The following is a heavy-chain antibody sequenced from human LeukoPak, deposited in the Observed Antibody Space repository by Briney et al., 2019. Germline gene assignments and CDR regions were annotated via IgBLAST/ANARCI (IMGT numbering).Heavy chain of an antibody. J-gene: IGHJ3*01. CDR2: IHQDGVDK. CDR3: ARDSTGWQANAYDV. V-gene: IGHV3-7*01. CDR1: EFRFGSYA. D-gene: IGHD2-8*02. Sequence: GGSLRLSCAASEFRFGSYAMSWVRQAPRKGPEWVANIHQDGVDKDYVDSVAGRFTISRDNAKSSVYLEMNSLRVEDTAVYYCARDSTGWQANAYDVWGQGTMVTVSS.